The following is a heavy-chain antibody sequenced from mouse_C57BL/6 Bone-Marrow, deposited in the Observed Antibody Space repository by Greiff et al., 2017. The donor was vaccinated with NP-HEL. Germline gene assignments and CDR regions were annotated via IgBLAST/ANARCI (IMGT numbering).Heavy chain of an antibody. D-gene: IGHD4-1*01. CDR3: ARGDWDWFAY. J-gene: IGHJ3*01. Sequence: VQLKESGGGLVKPGGSLKLSCAASGFTFSDYGMHWVRQAPEKGLEWVAYISSGSSTIYYADTVKGRFTISRDNAKNTLFLQMTSLRSEDTAMYYCARGDWDWFAYWGQGTLVTVSA. CDR1: GFTFSDYG. CDR2: ISSGSSTI. V-gene: IGHV5-17*01.